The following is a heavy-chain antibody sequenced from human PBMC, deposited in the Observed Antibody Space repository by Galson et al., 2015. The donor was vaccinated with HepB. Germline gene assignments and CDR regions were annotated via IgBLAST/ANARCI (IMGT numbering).Heavy chain of an antibody. CDR2: ISSSGSTI. CDR3: ATGRYYAHGMDV. V-gene: IGHV3-48*03. CDR1: GFTFSSYE. Sequence: SLRLSCAASGFTFSSYEMNWVRQAPGKGLEWVSYISSSGSTIYYADSVKGRFTISRDNAKNSLYLQMNSLRAEDTAVYYCATGRYYAHGMDVWGQGTTVTVSS. J-gene: IGHJ6*02.